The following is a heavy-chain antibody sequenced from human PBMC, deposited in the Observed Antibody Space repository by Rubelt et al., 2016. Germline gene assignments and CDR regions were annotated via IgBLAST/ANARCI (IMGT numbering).Heavy chain of an antibody. V-gene: IGHV3-7*03. CDR3: ARGYLRNAFDC. D-gene: IGHD5-18*01. J-gene: IGHJ4*02. Sequence: EVQLVESGGGLVQPGGSLRLSCAASGFTFSSFWMIWVRQTPGKGLEWVAKINKDESDKYYVDSVKGRFTIYVDNAKDAVYGQRNRLRADDTADYYCARGYLRNAFDCWGQGTLVTVSS. CDR2: INKDESDK. CDR1: GFTFSSFW.